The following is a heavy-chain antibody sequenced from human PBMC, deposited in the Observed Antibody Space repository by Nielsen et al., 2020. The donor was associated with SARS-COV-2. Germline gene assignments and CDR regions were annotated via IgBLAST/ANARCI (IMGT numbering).Heavy chain of an antibody. CDR3: AKDLAARPHSYYYYGMDV. D-gene: IGHD6-6*01. V-gene: IGHV3-23*03. Sequence: GGSLRLSCAASGFTFSSYAMSWVRQAPGKGLEWVSVIYSGGSSTYYADSVKGRFTISRDNSKNTLYLQMNSLRAEDTAVYYCAKDLAARPHSYYYYGMDVWGQGTTVTVSS. J-gene: IGHJ6*02. CDR2: IYSGGSST. CDR1: GFTFSSYA.